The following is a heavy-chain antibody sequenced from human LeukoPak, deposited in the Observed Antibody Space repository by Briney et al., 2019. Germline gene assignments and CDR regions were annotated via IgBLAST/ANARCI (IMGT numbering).Heavy chain of an antibody. CDR3: ASSKAAAPEWFDP. D-gene: IGHD6-13*01. J-gene: IGHJ5*02. CDR1: GGSFSGYY. V-gene: IGHV4-34*01. CDR2: INHSGST. Sequence: SETLSLTCAVYGGSFSGYYWSWIRQPPGKGLEWIGEINHSGSTNYNPSLKSRVTISVDTSKNQFSLKLSSVTAADTAVYYCASSKAAAPEWFDPWGQGTLVTVSS.